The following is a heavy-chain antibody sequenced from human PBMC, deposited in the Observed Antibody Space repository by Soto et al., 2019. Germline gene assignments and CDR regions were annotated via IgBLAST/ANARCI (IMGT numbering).Heavy chain of an antibody. D-gene: IGHD5-18*01. CDR3: AKDRSVDTRDWFDP. CDR2: ITGSGGST. CDR1: GFTFNDHY. J-gene: IGHJ5*02. Sequence: EVQLVESGGGLVQPGGSLRLSCAASGFTFNDHYMDWIRQAPGKGLEWVSGITGSGGSTYYADSVKGRFTISRDNSENTLYLQMNSLRGDDTAVYYCAKDRSVDTRDWFDPWGQGTLVTVSS. V-gene: IGHV3-23*04.